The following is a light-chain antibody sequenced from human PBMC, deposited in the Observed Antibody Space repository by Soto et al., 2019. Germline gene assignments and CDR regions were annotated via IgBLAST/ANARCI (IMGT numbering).Light chain of an antibody. V-gene: IGKV1-39*01. J-gene: IGKJ1*01. CDR2: GAS. Sequence: DIQMTQSPSSLSASVGDRVTITCRASQTLSKFLNWYQQKPGKAPKLLIYGASSLQSGVSPRVSGSGSGTAFSRTVSSVQPDEFASYYWPQRYSTPWTFGQGTGMDIK. CDR3: PQRYSTPWT. CDR1: QTLSKF.